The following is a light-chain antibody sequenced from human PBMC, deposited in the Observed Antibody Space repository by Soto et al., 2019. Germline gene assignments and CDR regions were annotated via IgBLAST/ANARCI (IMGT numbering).Light chain of an antibody. CDR1: QSVLYSSNNKNY. CDR2: WAS. J-gene: IGKJ1*01. V-gene: IGKV4-1*01. Sequence: DIVMTQSPDSLAVSLGERATINCKSSQSVLYSSNNKNYLAWYQQKPGQPPKLLIYWASTRESGVPDRFSGSGSGTDFTLTISSLQAEDFATYYCQQLNSYPLTFGQGTKVEI. CDR3: QQLNSYPLT.